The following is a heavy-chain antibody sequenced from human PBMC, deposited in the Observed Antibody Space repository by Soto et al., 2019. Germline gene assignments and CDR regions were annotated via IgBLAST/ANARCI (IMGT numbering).Heavy chain of an antibody. Sequence: GASVKVSCKGSVYSFTTYWLAWVRQMRGKGLDAMGSTFPGDTDTSYSPSSQGQVTISEDKSITAASLKWTSPKAADTAIYYYASDSVSAPRVEIPFDVGRQGKMVSVS. D-gene: IGHD3-22*01. CDR3: ASDSVSAPRVEIPFDV. CDR1: VYSFTTYW. V-gene: IGHV5-51*01. J-gene: IGHJ3*01. CDR2: TFPGDTDT.